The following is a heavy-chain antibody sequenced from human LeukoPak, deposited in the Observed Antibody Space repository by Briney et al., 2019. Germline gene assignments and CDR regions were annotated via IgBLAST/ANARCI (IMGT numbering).Heavy chain of an antibody. D-gene: IGHD1-26*01. J-gene: IGHJ4*02. Sequence: PSETLSLTCTVSGGSISSYYWSWIRQPPGKGLEWIGYIYYSGSTNYNPSPKSRVTISVDTSKNQFSLKLSSVTAADTAVYYCARLLPTRSYYFDYWGQGTLVTVSS. CDR3: ARLLPTRSYYFDY. V-gene: IGHV4-59*08. CDR1: GGSISSYY. CDR2: IYYSGST.